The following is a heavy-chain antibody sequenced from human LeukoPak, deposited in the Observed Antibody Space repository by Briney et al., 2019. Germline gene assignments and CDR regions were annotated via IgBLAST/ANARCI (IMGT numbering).Heavy chain of an antibody. V-gene: IGHV4-38-2*02. Sequence: SETLSLTCAVSGYSISSGYYWGRIRQPPGKGLEWIWRIYTSGSTNYNPSLKSRVTMSVDTSKNQFSLKLSSVTAADTAVYYCARDQGYTVKNWFDPWGQGTLVTVSS. J-gene: IGHJ5*02. CDR3: ARDQGYTVKNWFDP. D-gene: IGHD4-17*01. CDR1: GYSISSGYY. CDR2: IYTSGST.